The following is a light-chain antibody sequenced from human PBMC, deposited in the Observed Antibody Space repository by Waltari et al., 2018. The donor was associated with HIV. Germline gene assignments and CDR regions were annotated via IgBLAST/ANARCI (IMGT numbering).Light chain of an antibody. V-gene: IGKV2-30*01. CDR2: NVT. CDR3: MQGTYWPRT. CDR1: RSLIYNGGDTF. Sequence: VVTTQSPLPLPVTLGQPASISCRSTRSLIYNGGDTFLSWFHQRPGQSPRRLNHNVTILYAGVPDRFSGSGSGSDFTLIISRVEADDVVIYYCMQGTYWPRTFGQGTKVEIK. J-gene: IGKJ1*01.